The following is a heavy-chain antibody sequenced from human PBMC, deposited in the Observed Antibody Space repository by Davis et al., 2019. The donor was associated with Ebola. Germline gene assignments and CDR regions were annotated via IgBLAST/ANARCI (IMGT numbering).Heavy chain of an antibody. V-gene: IGHV3-30*02. CDR2: IRSDGSVK. CDR1: GFTFSISG. CDR3: AKADPQQYFDY. Sequence: GESLNISCAASGFTFSISGMHWVRQAPGKGLEWVAFIRSDGSVKYYADSLKGRFTISRDYSKNTLSLQMNSLRAEDTAVYYCAKADPQQYFDYWGQGTLVTVSS. J-gene: IGHJ4*02.